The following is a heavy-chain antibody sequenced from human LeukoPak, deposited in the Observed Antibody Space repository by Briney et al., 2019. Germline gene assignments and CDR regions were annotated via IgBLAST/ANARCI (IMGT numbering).Heavy chain of an antibody. J-gene: IGHJ4*02. V-gene: IGHV3-66*01. CDR1: GFTVSSNY. CDR3: ARGYDYDILTGYYQPLDY. CDR2: IHSGGST. Sequence: PGGSLRLSCAASGFTVSSNYMSWVRQAPGKGLEWVSVIHSGGSTYYADSVKGRFTISRDNSKNTLYLQMNSLRAEDTAVYYCARGYDYDILTGYYQPLDYWGQGTLVTVSS. D-gene: IGHD3-9*01.